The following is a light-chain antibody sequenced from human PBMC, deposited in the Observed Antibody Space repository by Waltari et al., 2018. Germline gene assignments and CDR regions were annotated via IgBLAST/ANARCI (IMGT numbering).Light chain of an antibody. CDR3: QQYNSYWP. Sequence: DIQMTQSPSTLSASVGDRVTITCWASQSISSWLAWYQQKPGKAPKLLIYKASSLESGVPSRFSGSGSGTEFTLTISSLQPDDFATYYCQQYNSYWPFGQGTKVEIK. J-gene: IGKJ1*01. V-gene: IGKV1-5*03. CDR2: KAS. CDR1: QSISSW.